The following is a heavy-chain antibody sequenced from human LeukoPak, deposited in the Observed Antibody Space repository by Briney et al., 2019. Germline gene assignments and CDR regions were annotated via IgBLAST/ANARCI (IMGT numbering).Heavy chain of an antibody. CDR3: ASTLNVDTAMVYKPDAFDI. CDR1: GGSISSYY. J-gene: IGHJ3*02. V-gene: IGHV4-4*07. Sequence: PSETLSLTCTVSGGSISSYYWSWIRQPAGKGLEWIRRIYTSGSTNYNPSLKSRVTISVDTSKNHFSLKLSSVTAEDTAAYYCASTLNVDTAMVYKPDAFDIWGQGTMVTVSS. CDR2: IYTSGST. D-gene: IGHD5-18*01.